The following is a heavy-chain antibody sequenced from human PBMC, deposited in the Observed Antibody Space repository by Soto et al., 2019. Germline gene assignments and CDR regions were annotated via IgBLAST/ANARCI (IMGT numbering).Heavy chain of an antibody. CDR2: IYPGDSDT. J-gene: IGHJ5*02. Sequence: PGESLKISCKGSGYSFSNYWIAWVRQMPGKGLECMGIIYPGDSDTRYSPSFQGQVTISADKSISTAYLQWSSLKASDSAMYYCARFQVAPNWFDPWGQGTLVTVSS. CDR1: GYSFSNYW. CDR3: ARFQVAPNWFDP. D-gene: IGHD2-15*01. V-gene: IGHV5-51*01.